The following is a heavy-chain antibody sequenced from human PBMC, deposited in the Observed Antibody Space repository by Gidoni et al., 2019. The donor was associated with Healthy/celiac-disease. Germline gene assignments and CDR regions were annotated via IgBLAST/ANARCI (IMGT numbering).Heavy chain of an antibody. CDR1: GFTFSSYS. V-gene: IGHV3-48*01. CDR2: ISSSSSTI. J-gene: IGHJ3*02. D-gene: IGHD6-13*01. CDR3: ARGLSWDSSSWYGPDAFDI. Sequence: GFTFSSYSMNWVRQAPGKGLEWVSYISSSSSTIYYADSVKGRFTISRDNAKNSLYLQMNSLRAEDTAVYYCARGLSWDSSSWYGPDAFDIWGQGTMVTVSS.